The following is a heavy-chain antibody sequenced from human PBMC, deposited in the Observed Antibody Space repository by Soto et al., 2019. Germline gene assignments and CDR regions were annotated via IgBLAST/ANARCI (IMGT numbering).Heavy chain of an antibody. J-gene: IGHJ5*02. CDR1: GSDITTYY. CDR2: IYDTGST. CDR3: ARCPIDHNWFDP. Sequence: ETLSLTCTVSGSDITTYYWSWLRQSPGKGLEWIGHIYDTGSTTYNPSLKSRVTISVDTSNKQFSLRLTSVTAADTAVYYCARCPIDHNWFDPWGQGTLVTVSS. D-gene: IGHD3-9*01. V-gene: IGHV4-59*01.